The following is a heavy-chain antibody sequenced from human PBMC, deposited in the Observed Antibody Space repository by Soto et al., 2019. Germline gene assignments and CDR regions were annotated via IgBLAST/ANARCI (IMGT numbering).Heavy chain of an antibody. V-gene: IGHV5-51*01. CDR1: VDSFTSYC. CDR2: IYPGDSDT. Sequence: PGESRKISCKGSVDSFTSYCIGWLRQMGVKGLEWRGIIYPGDSDTRYSPSFQGQVTISAEKYISTAYLQWSSLKASDNPMYYCARQAVRYSYDVYYDYGMDVWGKGKTVTVS. D-gene: IGHD5-18*01. J-gene: IGHJ6*04. CDR3: ARQAVRYSYDVYYDYGMDV.